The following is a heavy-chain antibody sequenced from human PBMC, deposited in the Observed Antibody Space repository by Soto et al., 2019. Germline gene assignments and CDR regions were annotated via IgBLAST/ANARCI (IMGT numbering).Heavy chain of an antibody. Sequence: QVQLVQSGAEVKKPGASVKVSCKASGYTFTSYGIIWVRQAPGQGLEWMGWISAYNGNTNYAQKLQGRVTMTTDTSTSTAYMELRSLRSDDTAVYYCAGCSGGSCPYYYYYMDVWGKGTTVTVSS. V-gene: IGHV1-18*01. CDR2: ISAYNGNT. D-gene: IGHD2-15*01. CDR1: GYTFTSYG. J-gene: IGHJ6*03. CDR3: AGCSGGSCPYYYYYMDV.